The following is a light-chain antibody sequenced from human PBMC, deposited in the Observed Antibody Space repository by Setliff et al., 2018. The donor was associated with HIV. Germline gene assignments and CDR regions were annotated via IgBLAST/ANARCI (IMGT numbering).Light chain of an antibody. Sequence: QSVLTQPASVSGSPGQSITISCTGTSNDVGRYDLVSWYQQHPARAPKLIIFQLINRPSGVSDRFSGSKSGNTASLTISGLQAEDEADYYCSASRPSRTLVVFGTGTKVTVL. J-gene: IGLJ1*01. CDR3: SASRPSRTLVV. CDR2: QLI. CDR1: SNDVGRYDL. V-gene: IGLV2-14*02.